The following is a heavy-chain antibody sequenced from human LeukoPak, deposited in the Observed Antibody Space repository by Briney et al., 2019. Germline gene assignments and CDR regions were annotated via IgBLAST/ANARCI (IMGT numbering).Heavy chain of an antibody. CDR3: TRASGYSSGAVDY. CDR2: ISWNSGSI. D-gene: IGHD5-18*01. J-gene: IGHJ4*02. V-gene: IGHV3-9*03. Sequence: PGGSLRLSCAASGFTFDDHGMHWVRQAPGKGLEWVSGISWNSGSIGYADSVEGRFTISRDNAKDSLYLQMNSLRVEDMGLYYCTRASGYSSGAVDYWGQGTLVTVSS. CDR1: GFTFDDHG.